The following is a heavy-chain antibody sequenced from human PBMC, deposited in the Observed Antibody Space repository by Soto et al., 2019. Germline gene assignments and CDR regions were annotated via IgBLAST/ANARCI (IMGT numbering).Heavy chain of an antibody. CDR2: IYYSGST. CDR3: ARVGLLCSSTSCYGNWFDP. CDR1: GGSVSSGDYY. J-gene: IGHJ5*02. V-gene: IGHV4-61*08. Sequence: QVQLQESGPGLVKPSETLSLTCTVSGGSVSSGDYYWGWIRQPPGKGLEWIGYIYYSGSTNYNPSLQSRVTIAVDTSKNQFSLRLYSVTTADTAVYYCARVGLLCSSTSCYGNWFDPWGQGTLVTVSS. D-gene: IGHD2-2*01.